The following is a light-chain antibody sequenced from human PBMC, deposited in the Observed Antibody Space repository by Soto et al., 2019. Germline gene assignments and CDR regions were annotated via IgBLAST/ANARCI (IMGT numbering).Light chain of an antibody. CDR3: SSYGGSNTFGV. Sequence: QSALTQPPSASGSPGQSVTISCTGTSSDVGGYNYVSWYQQHPGKAPKLMIYEVSKRPPGVPDRFSGSKSGNTASLTVSGLQADDEADYYCSSYGGSNTFGVFGTGTKLTVL. CDR2: EVS. V-gene: IGLV2-8*01. CDR1: SSDVGGYNY. J-gene: IGLJ1*01.